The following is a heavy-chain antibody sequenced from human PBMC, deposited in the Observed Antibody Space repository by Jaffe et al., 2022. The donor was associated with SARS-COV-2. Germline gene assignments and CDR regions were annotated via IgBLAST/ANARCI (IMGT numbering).Heavy chain of an antibody. CDR2: INPSGGTT. CDR3: ARGEYSFGLYFDY. V-gene: IGHV1-46*01. J-gene: IGHJ4*02. Sequence: QVQLVQSGAEVTKPGASVKVSCTASGYSFTSYYMHWVRQAPGQGLEWMGLINPSGGTTIYAQKFQGRVTMTRDTSTSTVYMELSSLRSEDTAVYFCARGEYSFGLYFDYWGQGTLVTVSS. D-gene: IGHD5-18*01. CDR1: GYSFTSYY.